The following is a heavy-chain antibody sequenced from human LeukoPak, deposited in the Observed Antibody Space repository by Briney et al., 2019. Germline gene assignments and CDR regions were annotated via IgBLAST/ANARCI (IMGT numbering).Heavy chain of an antibody. CDR1: GDSISRTNYY. V-gene: IGHV4-39*01. Sequence: SETLSLTCSVSGDSISRTNYYWGWIRQPPGKGLEWIGNIYYSGSTYYNPSLKSRVTISVDTSKNQFSMKLSSVSAADTAVYYCARLPTFYYYESSGIPDYWGQGTLVTVSS. CDR2: IYYSGST. J-gene: IGHJ4*02. D-gene: IGHD3-22*01. CDR3: ARLPTFYYYESSGIPDY.